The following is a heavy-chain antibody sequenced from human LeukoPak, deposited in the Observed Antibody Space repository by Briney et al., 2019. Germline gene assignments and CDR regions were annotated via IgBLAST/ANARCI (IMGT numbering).Heavy chain of an antibody. J-gene: IGHJ4*02. V-gene: IGHV3-33*01. CDR2: IWYDGSNK. CDR3: ARDDSSLAPFDY. Sequence: GGSLRLSCAAYGFTFSNYGIHWVRQAPGKGLEWVSVIWYDGSNKYYADSVKGRFTISRDNSKNTLYLQMNSLKVEDTAVYYCARDDSSLAPFDYWGQGTLVTVSS. CDR1: GFTFSNYG. D-gene: IGHD4-11*01.